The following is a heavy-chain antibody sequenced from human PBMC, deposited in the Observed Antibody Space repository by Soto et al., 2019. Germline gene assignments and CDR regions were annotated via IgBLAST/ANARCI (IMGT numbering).Heavy chain of an antibody. Sequence: GGSLRLSCAASGFTFSSYWMSWVRQAPGKGLEWVANIKQDGSEKYYVDSVKGRFTISRDNAKNSLYLQMNSLRAEDTAVYYCARDPLVDYGEAVDYWGQGTLVTVSS. CDR3: ARDPLVDYGEAVDY. CDR1: GFTFSSYW. J-gene: IGHJ4*02. CDR2: IKQDGSEK. D-gene: IGHD4-17*01. V-gene: IGHV3-7*01.